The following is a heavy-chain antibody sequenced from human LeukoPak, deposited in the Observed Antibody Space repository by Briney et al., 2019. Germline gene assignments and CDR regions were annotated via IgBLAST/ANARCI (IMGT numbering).Heavy chain of an antibody. Sequence: GGSLRLSCAASGFTFSDYYMSWIRQARGKGVEWVSYISSSGSTIYYADSVKGRFTISRDNAKNSLYLQMNSLRAEDAAVYYCARDVRYAEDWYFDLWGRGTLVTVSS. CDR2: ISSSGSTI. J-gene: IGHJ2*01. D-gene: IGHD2-2*01. CDR1: GFTFSDYY. V-gene: IGHV3-11*01. CDR3: ARDVRYAEDWYFDL.